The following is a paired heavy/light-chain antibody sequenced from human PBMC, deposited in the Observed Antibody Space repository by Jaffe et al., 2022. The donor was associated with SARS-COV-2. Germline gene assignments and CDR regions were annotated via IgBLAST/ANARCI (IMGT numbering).Heavy chain of an antibody. CDR1: GFIFSSYA. CDR2: ISGTGGTT. V-gene: IGHV3-23*04. D-gene: IGHD6-13*01. Sequence: EVQLVESGGGLVQPGGSLRLSCAASGFIFSSYAMSWVRQAPGKGLEWASGISGTGGTTYYADSVKGRFTISRDSSKNTLYLQMTSLRAEDTAVYYCAKGSQLRSSRRGLAGTTRVTVEDYYYMDVWCKGTTVTVSS. CDR3: AKGSQLRSSRRGLAGTTRVTVEDYYYMDV. J-gene: IGHJ6*03.
Light chain of an antibody. CDR1: QSISSNY. J-gene: IGKJ3*01. V-gene: IGKV3-20*01. CDR3: QQYGSSPFT. CDR2: AAS. Sequence: EIVLTQSPGTLSLSPGERATLSCRASQSISSNYLAWYQQKPGQAPRLLIYAASSRAAGIPDRFSGSGSGTDFTLTISGLDPEDFAVYYCQQYGSSPFTFGPGTKVDI.